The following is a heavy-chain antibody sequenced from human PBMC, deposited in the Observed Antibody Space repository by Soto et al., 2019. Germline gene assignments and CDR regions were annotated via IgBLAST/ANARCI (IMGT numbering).Heavy chain of an antibody. V-gene: IGHV3-66*01. J-gene: IGHJ6*03. D-gene: IGHD3-10*01. Sequence: PGGSLRLSCAASGFTVSSNYMSWVRQAPGKGLEWVSVIYSGGSTYYADSVKGRFTISRDNSKNTLYLQMNSLRAEDTAVYYCARALGYYYGSGMGGAYYYMDVWGKGTTVTVSS. CDR2: IYSGGST. CDR3: ARALGYYYGSGMGGAYYYMDV. CDR1: GFTVSSNY.